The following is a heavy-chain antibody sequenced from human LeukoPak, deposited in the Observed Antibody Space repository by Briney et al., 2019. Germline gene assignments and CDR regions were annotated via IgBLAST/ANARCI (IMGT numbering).Heavy chain of an antibody. Sequence: ASVKVSCKASGGTFSSYAISWVRQAPGQGLVWMGRIIPILYTAKYAQKFQGRVTITTDESTSTAYMELSSLRSEDTAVYYCARDKVRGSWFDPWGQGTLVTVSS. CDR1: GGTFSSYA. V-gene: IGHV1-69*05. D-gene: IGHD3-16*01. CDR2: IIPILYTA. CDR3: ARDKVRGSWFDP. J-gene: IGHJ5*02.